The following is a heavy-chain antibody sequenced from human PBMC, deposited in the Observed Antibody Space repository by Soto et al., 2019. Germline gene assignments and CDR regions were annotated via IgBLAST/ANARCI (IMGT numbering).Heavy chain of an antibody. V-gene: IGHV3-21*01. Sequence: EVQLVESGGGLVKPGGSLRLSCAASGFTFSSYSMNWVRQAPGKGLEWVSSISSSSSYIYYADSVKGRFTISRDNAKNSLYLQMNSLRAEDTAVYYCARAPANYYYYGMDVWGQGTTVTVSS. CDR1: GFTFSSYS. J-gene: IGHJ6*02. CDR2: ISSSSSYI. CDR3: ARAPANYYYYGMDV.